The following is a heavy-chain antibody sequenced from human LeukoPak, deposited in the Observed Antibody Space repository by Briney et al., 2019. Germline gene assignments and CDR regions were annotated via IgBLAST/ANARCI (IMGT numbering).Heavy chain of an antibody. CDR3: ARDIGSSSSL. CDR1: GYTFTGYN. D-gene: IGHD6-6*01. CDR2: IKPNSGGT. J-gene: IGHJ3*01. Sequence: ASVSVSCKGSGYTFTGYNMHWVRQAPAQGIGWMGWIKPNSGGTNYAQKLYGRVTMTRDTSISTAYMELSRLRSDDTAVYYCARDIGSSSSLWGQGTMVTVSS. V-gene: IGHV1-2*02.